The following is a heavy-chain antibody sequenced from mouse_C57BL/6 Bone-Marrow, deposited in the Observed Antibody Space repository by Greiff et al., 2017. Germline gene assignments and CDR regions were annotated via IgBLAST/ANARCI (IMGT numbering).Heavy chain of an antibody. Sequence: EVMLVESEGGLVQPGSSMKLSCTASGFTFSDYYMAWVRQVPEKGLEWVANINYDGSSTYYLDSLKSRFIISRDNAKNILYLQMSSLKSEDTATYYCARDKNGYGSSYWDFDVWGTGTTVTVSS. J-gene: IGHJ1*03. CDR2: INYDGSST. V-gene: IGHV5-16*01. CDR3: ARDKNGYGSSYWDFDV. CDR1: GFTFSDYY. D-gene: IGHD1-1*01.